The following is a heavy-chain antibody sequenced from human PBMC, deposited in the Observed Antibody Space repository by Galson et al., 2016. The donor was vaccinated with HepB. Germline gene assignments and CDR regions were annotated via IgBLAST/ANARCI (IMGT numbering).Heavy chain of an antibody. J-gene: IGHJ5*02. CDR1: GYKFTSYW. D-gene: IGHD4-17*01. Sequence: QSGAEVKKPGESLKISCKGSGYKFTSYWIGWVRQMAGKGPEWMGIIYPGDSDTRYSPSFEDQVIISADRSNSITYLQWRALKTSDSGMYFCASVSTVTTNFFHPWGQGTLVSVSS. CDR2: IYPGDSDT. CDR3: ASVSTVTTNFFHP. V-gene: IGHV5-51*03.